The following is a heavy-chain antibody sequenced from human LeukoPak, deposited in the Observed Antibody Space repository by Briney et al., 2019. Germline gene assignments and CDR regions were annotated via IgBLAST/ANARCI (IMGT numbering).Heavy chain of an antibody. V-gene: IGHV3-23*01. CDR1: GFSFSNYA. D-gene: IGHD4-17*01. CDR2: ISGSGGST. Sequence: QPGGSLRLSCAASGFSFSNYAMSWVRQAPGKGLEWVSDISGSGGSTYYADSVKGRFTISRDNSKNTLYLQMNSLRAEDTAVYYCAKDYVRSSGVTKGYYYYYYMDVWGKGTTVTVSS. J-gene: IGHJ6*03. CDR3: AKDYVRSSGVTKGYYYYYYMDV.